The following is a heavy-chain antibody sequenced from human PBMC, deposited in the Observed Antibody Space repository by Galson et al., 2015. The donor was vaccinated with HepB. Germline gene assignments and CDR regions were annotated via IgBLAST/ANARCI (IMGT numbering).Heavy chain of an antibody. J-gene: IGHJ4*02. V-gene: IGHV3-48*02. Sequence: SLRLSCAASGFTFSSYSMNWVRQAPGKGLEWVSYISSSSSTIYYADSVKGRFTISRDNAKNSLYLQMNSLRDEDTVVYYCARDPGDSSGYYPYYFDYWGQGTLVTVSS. CDR2: ISSSSSTI. CDR3: ARDPGDSSGYYPYYFDY. D-gene: IGHD3-22*01. CDR1: GFTFSSYS.